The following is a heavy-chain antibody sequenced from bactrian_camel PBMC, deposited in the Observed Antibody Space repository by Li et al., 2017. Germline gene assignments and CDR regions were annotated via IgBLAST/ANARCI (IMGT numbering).Heavy chain of an antibody. CDR1: GYDFSMHC. Sequence: QVQLVESGGGSVQAGGSLRLSYVGSGYDFSMHCMGWFRQAPAKEREGVATIDPYGISRYADSVKGRFAISKDNAGNTLYLQMNSLKPEDTAMYYCAAEGKKWGVELTTDLLLDPLEFTYWGQGTQVTVS. D-gene: IGHD5*01. V-gene: IGHV3S53*01. CDR3: AAEGKKWGVELTTDLLLDPLEFTY. CDR2: IDPYGIS. J-gene: IGHJ4*01.